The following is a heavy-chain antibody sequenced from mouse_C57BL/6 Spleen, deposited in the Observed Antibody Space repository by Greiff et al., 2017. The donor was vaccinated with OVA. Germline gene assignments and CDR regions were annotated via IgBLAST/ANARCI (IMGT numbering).Heavy chain of an antibody. D-gene: IGHD2-4*01. J-gene: IGHJ3*01. CDR2: INPNNGGT. Sequence: EVQLQQSGPELVKPGASVKISCKASGYTFTDYYMNWVKQSHGKSLEWIGDINPNNGGTSYNQKFKGKATLTVDKSSSTAYMQLSSLTSEVSAVAYCALYDYEGFAYWGQGTLVTVSA. V-gene: IGHV1-26*01. CDR3: ALYDYEGFAY. CDR1: GYTFTDYY.